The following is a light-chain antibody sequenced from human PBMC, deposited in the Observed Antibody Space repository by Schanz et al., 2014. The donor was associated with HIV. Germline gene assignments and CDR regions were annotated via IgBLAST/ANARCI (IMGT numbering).Light chain of an antibody. CDR1: SSDVGGHNY. V-gene: IGLV2-14*03. Sequence: QSVLTQPASVSGSPGQSITISCTGVSSDVGGHNYVSWYQQHPGRAPQLMIYDVTYRPSGISDRFSGSKSGNTASLTISGLQPEDEADYYCQSFDGSLGGVLFGGGTKLTVL. CDR2: DVT. CDR3: QSFDGSLGGVL. J-gene: IGLJ3*02.